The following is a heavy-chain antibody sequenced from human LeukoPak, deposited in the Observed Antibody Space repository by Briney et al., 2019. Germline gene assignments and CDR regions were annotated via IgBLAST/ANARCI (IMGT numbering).Heavy chain of an antibody. CDR1: GFNFSSYA. CDR3: TRRAAGWQSDI. D-gene: IGHD6-25*01. Sequence: PGGSLRLSCAVSGFNFSSYAMHWVRQAPGKGLEWVSAISWRTGNTNYADSVKGRFTISRDNSKNSLYLQMNSLRAEDTALYYCTRRAAGWQSDIWGRGNLLTVSS. J-gene: IGHJ2*01. V-gene: IGHV3-9*01. CDR2: ISWRTGNT.